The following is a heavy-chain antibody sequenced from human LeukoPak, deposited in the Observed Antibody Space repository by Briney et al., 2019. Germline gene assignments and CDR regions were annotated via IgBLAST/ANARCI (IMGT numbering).Heavy chain of an antibody. CDR3: ARAQSTFGYYYYMDV. Sequence: SVKVSCKASGGTFSSYAISWVRQAPGQGLEWMGSVIPIFGSASYGQNFQDRVTITADESTNTAYLDLSSLRSDDTAVYYCARAQSTFGYYYYMDVWGKGTTVTVSS. CDR1: GGTFSSYA. V-gene: IGHV1-69*13. D-gene: IGHD2/OR15-2a*01. CDR2: VIPIFGSA. J-gene: IGHJ6*03.